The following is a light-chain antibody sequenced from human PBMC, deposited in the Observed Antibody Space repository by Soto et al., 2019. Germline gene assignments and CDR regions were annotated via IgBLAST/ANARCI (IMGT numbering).Light chain of an antibody. CDR1: RTVDSY. CDR3: HQRSKWPQS. J-gene: IGKJ1*01. Sequence: DIVLTQSPATLSLSPGDRATLSCRASRTVDSYLAWYQQKPGQAPRLLIFDESKRATGIPPRFSCSGSGTDFTLTIIILEPEDFAIYYCHQRSKWPQSFGQGTKVEMK. V-gene: IGKV3-11*01. CDR2: DES.